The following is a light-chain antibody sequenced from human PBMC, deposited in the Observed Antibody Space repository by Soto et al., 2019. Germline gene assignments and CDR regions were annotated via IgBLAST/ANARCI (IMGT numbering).Light chain of an antibody. V-gene: IGKV3-20*01. Sequence: VSTQLSGSLSHSPGESAKDSCRASQSVGSSLAWYQQKPGQAPRLVMYGASSRATGIPDRFSGSGSGTDFTLTISRLEAEDFAVHFCQQYGSSPRKCGQGNTGDIK. CDR1: QSVGSS. CDR3: QQYGSSPRK. J-gene: IGKJ1*01. CDR2: GAS.